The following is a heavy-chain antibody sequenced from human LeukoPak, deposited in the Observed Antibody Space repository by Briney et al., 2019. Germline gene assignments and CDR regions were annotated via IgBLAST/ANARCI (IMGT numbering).Heavy chain of an antibody. J-gene: IGHJ4*02. V-gene: IGHV1-3*01. D-gene: IGHD3-16*02. Sequence: ASVKVSCKASGYTFTSYAMHWVRQAPGQRLEWMVWINAGNGNTKYSQKFQGRVTITRDTSASTAYMELSSLRSEDTAVYYCAKSPVRLRLGELSPPGDYWGQGTLVTVSS. CDR1: GYTFTSYA. CDR3: AKSPVRLRLGELSPPGDY. CDR2: INAGNGNT.